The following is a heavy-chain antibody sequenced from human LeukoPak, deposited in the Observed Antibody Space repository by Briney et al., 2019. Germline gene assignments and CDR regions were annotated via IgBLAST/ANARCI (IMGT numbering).Heavy chain of an antibody. CDR1: GFTFISYA. D-gene: IGHD3-22*01. J-gene: IGHJ4*02. V-gene: IGHV3-64D*09. Sequence: GGSLRLSCSASGFTFISYAMHWVRQAPGKGLEYVSAISSNGGSTYYADSVKGRFTISRDNSKNTLYLQMSSLRAEDTAVYYCVKEAWYYYDSSGPDYWGQGTLVTVSS. CDR3: VKEAWYYYDSSGPDY. CDR2: ISSNGGST.